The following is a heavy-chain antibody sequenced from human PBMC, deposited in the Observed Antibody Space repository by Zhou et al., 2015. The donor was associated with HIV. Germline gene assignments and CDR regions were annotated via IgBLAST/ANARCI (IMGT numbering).Heavy chain of an antibody. D-gene: IGHD3-9*01. Sequence: QVQLVQSGAEVKKPGSSVKVSCKASGGTFSSYAISWVRQAPGQGLEWMGGIIPIFGTANYAQKFQGRVTITADESTSTAYMELSSLRSEDTAVYYCARGATNYDILTGYPPPVLLYYYMDVWGKGTTVTVSS. CDR2: IIPIFGTA. CDR1: GGTFSSYA. CDR3: ARGATNYDILTGYPPPVLLYYYMDV. V-gene: IGHV1-69*01. J-gene: IGHJ6*03.